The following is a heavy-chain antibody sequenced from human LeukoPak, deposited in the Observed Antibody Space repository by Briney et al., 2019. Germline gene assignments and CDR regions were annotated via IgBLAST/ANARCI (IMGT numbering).Heavy chain of an antibody. Sequence: PSETLSLPCTVSGGSISSSSYYWGWIRQPPGKGLEWIGSIYYSGSTYYNPSLKSRVTISVDTSKNQFSLKLSSVTAADTAVYYCARHGAGNYYDSSGYVYYYGMDVWGQGTTVTVSS. D-gene: IGHD3-22*01. CDR2: IYYSGST. CDR1: GGSISSSSYY. J-gene: IGHJ6*02. V-gene: IGHV4-39*01. CDR3: ARHGAGNYYDSSGYVYYYGMDV.